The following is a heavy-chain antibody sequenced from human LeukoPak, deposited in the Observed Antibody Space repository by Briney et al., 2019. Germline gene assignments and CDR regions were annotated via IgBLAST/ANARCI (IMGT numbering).Heavy chain of an antibody. V-gene: IGHV4-4*07. D-gene: IGHD1/OR15-1a*01. CDR2: IFTSGST. CDR3: ARTRNWNNGPYYYYMDV. Sequence: SETLSLTCTVSCGSISSYYWSWIRQPAGKGLEWIGRIFTSGSTNYNPSLKSRVTISVDKSKNQFSLKLSSVTAADTAVYYCARTRNWNNGPYYYYMDVWGKGTTVTVSS. CDR1: CGSISSYY. J-gene: IGHJ6*03.